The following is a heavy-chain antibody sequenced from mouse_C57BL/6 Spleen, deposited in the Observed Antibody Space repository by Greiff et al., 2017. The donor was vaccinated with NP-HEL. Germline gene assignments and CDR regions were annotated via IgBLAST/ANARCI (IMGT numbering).Heavy chain of an antibody. CDR1: GYAFSSSW. Sequence: VQLQQSGPELVKPGASVKISCKAPGYAFSSSWMNWVKQRPGKGLEWIGRIYPGDGDTNYNGKFKGKATLTADKSSSTAYMQLSSLTSEDSAVYFCARLGYGSSLDYWGQGTTLTVSS. J-gene: IGHJ2*01. D-gene: IGHD1-1*01. V-gene: IGHV1-82*01. CDR3: ARLGYGSSLDY. CDR2: IYPGDGDT.